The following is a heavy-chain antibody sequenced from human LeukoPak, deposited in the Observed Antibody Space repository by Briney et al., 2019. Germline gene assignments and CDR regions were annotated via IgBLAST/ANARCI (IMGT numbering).Heavy chain of an antibody. Sequence: SETLSLTCAVSGYSIGSGYYWGWIRQPPGKGLEWIGSIYHSGSTYYNPSLKSRVTISVDTSKNQFSLKLSSVTAADTAVYYCARRIAARHFDYWGQGTLVTVSS. CDR3: ARRIAARHFDY. CDR2: IYHSGST. D-gene: IGHD6-6*01. V-gene: IGHV4-38-2*01. CDR1: GYSIGSGYY. J-gene: IGHJ4*02.